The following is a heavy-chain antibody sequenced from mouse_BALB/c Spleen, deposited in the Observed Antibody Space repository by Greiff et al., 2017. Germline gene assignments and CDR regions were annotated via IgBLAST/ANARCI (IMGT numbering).Heavy chain of an antibody. D-gene: IGHD2-3*01. CDR1: GFTFSSYT. CDR3: TREGYDGYYEGEFDY. V-gene: IGHV5-6-4*01. CDR2: ISSGGSYT. Sequence: EVMLVESGGGLVKPGGSLKLSCAASGFTFSSYTMSWVRQTPEKRLEWVATISSGGSYTYYPDSVKGRFTISRDNAKNTLYLQMSSLKSEDTAMYYCTREGYDGYYEGEFDYWGQGTTLTVSS. J-gene: IGHJ2*01.